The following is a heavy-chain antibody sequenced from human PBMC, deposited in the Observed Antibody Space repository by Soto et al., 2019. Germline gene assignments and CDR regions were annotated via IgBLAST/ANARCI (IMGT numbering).Heavy chain of an antibody. J-gene: IGHJ6*04. CDR3: ARDRNGMDV. CDR2: IIPILGIA. CDR1: GGTFSSYT. Sequence: QVQLVQSGAEVKKPGSSVKVSCKASGGTFSSYTISWVRQAPGQGLEWMGRIIPILGIANYEQKFQGRVMITADKSTSTAYMELSSLRSEDTAVYYCARDRNGMDVWGKGSTVTVSS. V-gene: IGHV1-69*08.